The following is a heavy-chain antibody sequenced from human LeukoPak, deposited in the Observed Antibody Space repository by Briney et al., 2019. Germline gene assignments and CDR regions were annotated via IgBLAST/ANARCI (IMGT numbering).Heavy chain of an antibody. Sequence: PGGSLRLSCAASAFTFDNYNMNWVRQAPGKGLEWFSSISPGGNYIYYADSVQGRFTISRDNAKNSLDLQMNSLRVDDTAVYYCARAPALSYWYFDLWGRGTVVTVSS. CDR2: ISPGGNYI. CDR1: AFTFDNYN. CDR3: ARAPALSYWYFDL. J-gene: IGHJ2*01. V-gene: IGHV3-21*01.